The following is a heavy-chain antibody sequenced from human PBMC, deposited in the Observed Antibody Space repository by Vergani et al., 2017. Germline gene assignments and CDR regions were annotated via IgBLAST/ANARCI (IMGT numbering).Heavy chain of an antibody. D-gene: IGHD6-19*01. V-gene: IGHV4-39*01. CDR1: GASIRSSNYY. J-gene: IGHJ5*02. CDR3: ARHSTVEWLVKLGWIDP. CDR2: IYYSGST. Sequence: QLQLQESGPGLVKPSATLSLTCSVPGASIRSSNYYCGWIRQPPGKGLEWIASIYYSGSTYYNPSLKSRVTLSVDTSKNQFSLKLSSLTAADTAVYFCARHSTVEWLVKLGWIDPWGQGTLVTVSS.